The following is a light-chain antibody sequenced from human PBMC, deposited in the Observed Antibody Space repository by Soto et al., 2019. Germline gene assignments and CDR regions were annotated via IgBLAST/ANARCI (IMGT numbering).Light chain of an antibody. CDR2: EVS. J-gene: IGLJ3*02. CDR3: SSYTTISTLEV. V-gene: IGLV2-14*01. Sequence: QSVLTQPASVSGSPGQSITISCIGTSSDVGGYNYVSWYQQHPGKAPKLMIYEVSNRPSGVSNRFSGSKSGNTASLTISGLQPEDEADYYCSSYTTISTLEVFGGGTKVTVL. CDR1: SSDVGGYNY.